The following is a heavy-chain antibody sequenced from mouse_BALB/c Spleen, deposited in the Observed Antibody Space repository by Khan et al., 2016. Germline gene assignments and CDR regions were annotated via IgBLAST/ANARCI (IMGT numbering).Heavy chain of an antibody. CDR3: ASTFWYFDV. Sequence: EVKLLESGGGLVQPGGSLKLSCAASGFDFSRYWMSWVRQAPGKGLEWIGEINPDSSKINYTPSLKDKFIISRDNAKNTQYLQMSNVRSEDTALYYCASTFWYFDVWGAGTTVTVSS. CDR2: INPDSSKI. V-gene: IGHV4-1*02. CDR1: GFDFSRYW. J-gene: IGHJ1*01.